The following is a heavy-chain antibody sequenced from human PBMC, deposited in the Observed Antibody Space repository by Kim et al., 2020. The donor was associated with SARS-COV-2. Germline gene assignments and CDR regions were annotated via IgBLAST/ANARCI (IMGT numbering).Heavy chain of an antibody. J-gene: IGHJ4*02. CDR3: ARDSSFDYDFWGGFFDY. Sequence: GRFTISRDNAKNSLYLQMNSLRAEDTAVYYCARDSSFDYDFWGGFFDYWGQGTLVTVSS. D-gene: IGHD3-3*01. V-gene: IGHV3-11*06.